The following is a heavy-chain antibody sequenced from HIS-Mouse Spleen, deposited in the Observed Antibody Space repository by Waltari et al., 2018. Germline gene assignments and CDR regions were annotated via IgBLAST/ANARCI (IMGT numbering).Heavy chain of an antibody. J-gene: IGHJ4*02. V-gene: IGHV4-31*03. D-gene: IGHD3-3*01. CDR1: GGSISSGRYY. CDR3: ARLEDFWSGYYFDY. CDR2: IYYSGRT. Sequence: QVQLQESGPGLVKPSQTLSLTCTVSGGSISSGRYYWSWLRQHPGKGLEWIGYIYYSGRTYYNPSLKSRVTISVDTSKNQFSLKLSSVTAADTAVYYCARLEDFWSGYYFDYWGQGTLVTVSS.